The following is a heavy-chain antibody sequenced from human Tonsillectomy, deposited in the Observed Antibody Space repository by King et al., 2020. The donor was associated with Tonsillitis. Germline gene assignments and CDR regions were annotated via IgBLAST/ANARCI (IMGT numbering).Heavy chain of an antibody. Sequence: QLQESGPGLVKPSETLSLTCTVSGGSISSYYWSWIRQPPGKGLEWIGYIYYSGSTNYNPSLKSRVTISVYTSKNQFSLKLSSVTAADTAVYYCARGRKNTYYYDSSGYLFDPWGQGTLVTVSS. D-gene: IGHD3-22*01. CDR2: IYYSGST. V-gene: IGHV4-59*01. J-gene: IGHJ5*02. CDR1: GGSISSYY. CDR3: ARGRKNTYYYDSSGYLFDP.